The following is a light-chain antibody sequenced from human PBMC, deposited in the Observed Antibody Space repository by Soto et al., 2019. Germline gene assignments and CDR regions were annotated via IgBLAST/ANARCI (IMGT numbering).Light chain of an antibody. V-gene: IGLV1-44*01. J-gene: IGLJ2*01. CDR3: AAWDDSLNGYVV. Sequence: SALTQPPSASGTPGQRVTISCSGSSSNIGSNTVNWYQQLPGTAPKLLIYSNNQRPSGVPDRFSGSKSGTSASLAISGLQSEDEADYYCAAWDDSLNGYVVFGGGT. CDR1: SSNIGSNT. CDR2: SNN.